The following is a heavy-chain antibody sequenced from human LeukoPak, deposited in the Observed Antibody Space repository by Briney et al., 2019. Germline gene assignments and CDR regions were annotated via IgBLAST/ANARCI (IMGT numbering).Heavy chain of an antibody. CDR2: ISYDGRTT. CDR3: AKEFTSYTSGWFFQH. D-gene: IGHD6-13*01. CDR1: GFTFSNYG. V-gene: IGHV3-30*18. Sequence: GRSLRLSCAASGFTFSNYGMQWVRQAPGKGLEWLAVISYDGRTTLYADSVKGRFTISRDNSKNTVDLQMSSLRAEDTAVYYCAKEFTSYTSGWFFQHWGQGTLVTVSS. J-gene: IGHJ1*01.